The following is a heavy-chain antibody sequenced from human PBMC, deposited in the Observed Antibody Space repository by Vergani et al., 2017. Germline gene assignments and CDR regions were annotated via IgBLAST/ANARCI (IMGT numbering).Heavy chain of an antibody. J-gene: IGHJ5*02. Sequence: QVQLQESGPGLVEPSETLSLTCAVSGYSIRNGYYWGWIRQPPGKGLEWIGSIYHSGSTHYNPSLKSRVTMSVGTSKNQFSLKLSSVTAADTAVYYCARGGSSWPTAIDPWGQGTLVTVSS. CDR1: GYSIRNGYY. V-gene: IGHV4-38-2*01. CDR3: ARGGSSWPTAIDP. CDR2: IYHSGST. D-gene: IGHD6-13*01.